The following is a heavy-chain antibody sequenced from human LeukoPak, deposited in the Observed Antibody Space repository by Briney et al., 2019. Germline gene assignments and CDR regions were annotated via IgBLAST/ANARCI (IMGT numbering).Heavy chain of an antibody. D-gene: IGHD6-19*01. CDR2: IYYSGST. J-gene: IGHJ4*02. V-gene: IGHV4-59*08. CDR3: ARGDITVAGTWYFDY. CDR1: GGSISSYY. Sequence: PSETLSLTCTVSGGSISSYYWSWIRQPPGKGLVWIGYIYYSGSTNYNPSLKSRVTISVDTSKNQFSLKLSSVTAADTAVYYCARGDITVAGTWYFDYWGQGTLVTVSS.